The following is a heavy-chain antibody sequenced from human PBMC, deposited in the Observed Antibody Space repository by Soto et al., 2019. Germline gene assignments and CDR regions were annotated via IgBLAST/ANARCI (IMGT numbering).Heavy chain of an antibody. D-gene: IGHD2-15*01. CDR2: INHSGST. V-gene: IGHV4-34*01. CDR3: ARGGIVVVVAATHHYYYMDV. Sequence: QVQLQQWGAGLLKPSETLSLTCAVYGGSFSGYYWSWIHQPPGKGLEWIGEINHSGSTNYNPSLKSRVTISVDTSKNQFSLKLSSVTAADTAVYYCARGGIVVVVAATHHYYYMDVWGKGTTVTVSS. J-gene: IGHJ6*03. CDR1: GGSFSGYY.